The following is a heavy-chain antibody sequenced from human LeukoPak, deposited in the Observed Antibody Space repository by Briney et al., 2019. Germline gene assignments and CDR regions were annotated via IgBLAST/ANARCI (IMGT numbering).Heavy chain of an antibody. CDR1: GDSISMYY. CDR2: IDHTGST. CDR3: ARAGRSSQAPDY. D-gene: IGHD6-19*01. V-gene: IGHV4-59*01. Sequence: MPSETLSLTCSVSGDSISMYYWNWIRQSPGKGLEWIGYIDHTGSTNYNPSLNSRVTISRDTSTNHFSLKLSSVTAADTAVYYCARAGRSSQAPDYWGQGTLVTVSS. J-gene: IGHJ4*02.